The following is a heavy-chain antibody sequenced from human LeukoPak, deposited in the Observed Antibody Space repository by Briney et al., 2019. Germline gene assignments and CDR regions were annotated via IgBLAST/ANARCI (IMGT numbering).Heavy chain of an antibody. V-gene: IGHV3-23*01. CDR2: ISGSGGST. CDR1: GFTFSTYA. J-gene: IGHJ6*02. CDR3: AKWAPDIVLMVHYYGMDV. D-gene: IGHD2-8*01. Sequence: GGSLRLSCAASGFTFSTYAMSWVRQAPGKGLEWVSAISGSGGSTYYADSVKGRFTISSDSSKNTLYLQMNSLRAEDTAVYYCAKWAPDIVLMVHYYGMDVWGQGTTVTVSS.